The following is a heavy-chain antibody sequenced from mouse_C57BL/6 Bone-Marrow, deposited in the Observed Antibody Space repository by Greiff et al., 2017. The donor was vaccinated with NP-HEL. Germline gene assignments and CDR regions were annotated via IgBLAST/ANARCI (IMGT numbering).Heavy chain of an antibody. V-gene: IGHV6-3*01. D-gene: IGHD1-1*01. Sequence: EVQLQESGGGLVQPGGSMKLSCVASGFTFSNYWMNWVRQSPEKGLEWVAQIRLKSDNYATHYAESVKGRFTISRDDSKSSVYLQMNNLRAEDTGIYYCTGDYGSSYKTWFAYWGQGTLVTVSA. J-gene: IGHJ3*01. CDR1: GFTFSNYW. CDR3: TGDYGSSYKTWFAY. CDR2: IRLKSDNYAT.